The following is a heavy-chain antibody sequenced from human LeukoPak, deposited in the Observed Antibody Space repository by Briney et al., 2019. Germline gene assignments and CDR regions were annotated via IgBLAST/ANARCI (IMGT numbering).Heavy chain of an antibody. J-gene: IGHJ6*03. CDR3: ARDQVAAAAELNYYYYMDV. CDR2: ISYSGST. Sequence: KSSETLSLTCTVSGGSISSSSYYWGWIRLPPGKGLEWIGSISYSGSTYYNPSLKSRVTISVDTSKNQFSLKLSSVTAADTAVYYCARDQVAAAAELNYYYYMDVWGKGTTVTVSS. CDR1: GGSISSSSYY. V-gene: IGHV4-39*07. D-gene: IGHD6-13*01.